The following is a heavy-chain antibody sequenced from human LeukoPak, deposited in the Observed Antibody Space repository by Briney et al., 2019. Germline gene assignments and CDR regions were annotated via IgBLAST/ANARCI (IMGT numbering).Heavy chain of an antibody. CDR1: GFTSSSYG. V-gene: IGHV3-30*02. J-gene: IGHJ4*02. CDR3: AKGPGFYFDY. CDR2: IRYDGSDK. Sequence: GGSLRLSCAASGFTSSSYGMHWVRQAPGKGLEWVAFIRYDGSDKYYADSVKGRFTISRDNSKNTLYLQMNSLRAEDTAVYYCAKGPGFYFDYWGQGTLVTVSS.